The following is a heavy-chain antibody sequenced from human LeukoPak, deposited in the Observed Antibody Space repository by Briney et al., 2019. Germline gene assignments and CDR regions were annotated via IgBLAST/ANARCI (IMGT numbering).Heavy chain of an antibody. J-gene: IGHJ4*02. V-gene: IGHV3-23*01. D-gene: IGHD3-10*01. Sequence: PGGSLRLSCAASGFTFRSYPMTWVRQAPGKGLEWVSTISGSGDITYYADSVKGRFTISRDNSKNTFYLQMNSLRAEDTAVYYCAKDLHTYYYGSGSFSSYFEHWGQGTLVTVSS. CDR2: ISGSGDIT. CDR3: AKDLHTYYYGSGSFSSYFEH. CDR1: GFTFRSYP.